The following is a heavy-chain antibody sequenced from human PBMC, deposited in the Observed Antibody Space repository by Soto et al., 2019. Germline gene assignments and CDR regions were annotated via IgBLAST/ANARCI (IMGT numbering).Heavy chain of an antibody. V-gene: IGHV3-21*01. CDR1: GFTFSSYS. J-gene: IGHJ1*01. CDR3: ARAPPMAVVSLSAKYFKQ. Sequence: PGGSLRLSCAASGFTFSSYSMNWVRQAPGKGLEWVSSISSSSSYIYYADSVKGRFTISRDNAKNSLYLQMNSLRAEDTAVYYCARAPPMAVVSLSAKYFKQGGEATLVTVP. CDR2: ISSSSSYI. D-gene: IGHD2-15*01.